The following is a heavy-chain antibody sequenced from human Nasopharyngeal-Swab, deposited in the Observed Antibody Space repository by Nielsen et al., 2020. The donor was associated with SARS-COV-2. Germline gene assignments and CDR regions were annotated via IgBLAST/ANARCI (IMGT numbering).Heavy chain of an antibody. J-gene: IGHJ4*02. CDR3: AKDPDDFWTGDAGD. CDR1: GFTFSSYA. Sequence: GESLKISCAASGFTFSSYAMSWVRQAPGKGLEWVSAISGSGGSTYYADFVKGRFTISRDNSKNTLYLQMNSLRAEDTAVYYCAKDPDDFWTGDAGDWGQGTLVTVSS. V-gene: IGHV3-23*01. CDR2: ISGSGGST. D-gene: IGHD3/OR15-3a*01.